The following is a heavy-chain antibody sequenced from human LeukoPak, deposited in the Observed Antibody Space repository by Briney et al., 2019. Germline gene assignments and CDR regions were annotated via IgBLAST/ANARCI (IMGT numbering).Heavy chain of an antibody. J-gene: IGHJ4*02. CDR3: ARSLNSGSYGSGTPGY. CDR2: IWYDGSNK. D-gene: IGHD1-26*01. CDR1: GFTFSSYG. Sequence: GGSLRLSCAASGFTFSSYGMHWVRQAPGKGREWGAVIWYDGSNKYYADSVKGRFTISRDNSKNTLYLQMNSLRAEDTPVYYCARSLNSGSYGSGTPGYWGQGTLVTVSS. V-gene: IGHV3-33*01.